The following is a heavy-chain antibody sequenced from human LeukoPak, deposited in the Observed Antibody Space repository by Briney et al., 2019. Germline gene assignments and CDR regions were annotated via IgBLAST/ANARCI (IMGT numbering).Heavy chain of an antibody. CDR2: INSDGSDT. Sequence: SGGSLRLSCVASGFTFRSNWMYWVRQVPGKGLVWVSRINSDGSDTSYADSVKGRFTISRDNTKSTLYLQMNSLGVDDTAVYYCARLKEVWGQGTMVTVSS. D-gene: IGHD4/OR15-4a*01. CDR3: ARLKEV. V-gene: IGHV3-74*01. CDR1: GFTFRSNW. J-gene: IGHJ3*01.